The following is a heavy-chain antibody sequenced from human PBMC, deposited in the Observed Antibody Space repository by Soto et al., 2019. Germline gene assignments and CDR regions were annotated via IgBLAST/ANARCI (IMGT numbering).Heavy chain of an antibody. D-gene: IGHD2-2*01. CDR1: GGSISGYY. CDR2: IYYSGST. V-gene: IGHV4-59*04. Sequence: SETLSLTCTVSGGSISGYYCRWLRQPPGKGLEWIGSIYYSGSTYYNPSLKSRVTMSVDTSKNQFSLKLSSVTAADTAVYYCARDYCSGTTCYEFDYWGQGTQVTVSS. CDR3: ARDYCSGTTCYEFDY. J-gene: IGHJ4*02.